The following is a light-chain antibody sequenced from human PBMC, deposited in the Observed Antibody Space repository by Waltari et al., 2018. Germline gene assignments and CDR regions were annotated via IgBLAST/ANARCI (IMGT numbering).Light chain of an antibody. CDR3: YSKDTDGGSQGK. J-gene: IGLJ2*01. V-gene: IGLV3-10*01. Sequence: YELTQPPSVAVSPGQTAAITCSGDGLPKQYSFWYQQKSGQAPVLVMYDDNKRPSGIPGRFSGSSAGAGATLTISGDQVEDEADYYCYSKDTDGGSQGKFGGGTKLTVL. CDR1: GLPKQY. CDR2: DDN.